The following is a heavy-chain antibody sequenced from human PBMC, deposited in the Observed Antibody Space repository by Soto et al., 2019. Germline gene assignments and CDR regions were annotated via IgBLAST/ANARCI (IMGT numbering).Heavy chain of an antibody. Sequence: GGCLRLSGAASGLTFSNAWMSWVRQAPGKGLEWVGRIKSKTDGGTTDYAAPVKGRFTISRDDSKNTLYLQMNSLKTEDTAVYYCTTDGYCSGGSCNDAFDIWGQGTMVTVSS. CDR3: TTDGYCSGGSCNDAFDI. J-gene: IGHJ3*02. CDR1: GLTFSNAW. D-gene: IGHD2-15*01. CDR2: IKSKTDGGTT. V-gene: IGHV3-15*01.